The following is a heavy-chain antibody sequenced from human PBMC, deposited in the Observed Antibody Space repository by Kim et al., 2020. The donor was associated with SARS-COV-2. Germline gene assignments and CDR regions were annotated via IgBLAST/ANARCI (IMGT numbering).Heavy chain of an antibody. V-gene: IGHV1-3*01. CDR3: ARGQIVVVPAVHDAFDI. CDR1: GYIFTSYA. J-gene: IGHJ3*02. Sequence: ASVKVSCKASGYIFTSYAMHWVRQAPGQRLEWMGWINAGTGNTKYSQKFKGGVTITRDTSASTAYMELSSLRSEDTAVYYCARGQIVVVPAVHDAFDIWGQGTMVTVSS. CDR2: INAGTGNT. D-gene: IGHD2-2*01.